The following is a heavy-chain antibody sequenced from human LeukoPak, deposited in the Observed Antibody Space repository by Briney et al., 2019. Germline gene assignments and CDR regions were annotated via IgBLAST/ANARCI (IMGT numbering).Heavy chain of an antibody. CDR3: ASAQNGGYVRY. CDR1: GGSISSYY. CDR2: IYYSGST. V-gene: IGHV4-59*01. Sequence: SETLSLTCTVSGGSISSYYWSWIRQPPGKGLEWIGYIYYSGSTNYNPSLKSRVTISVDTSKNQFSLKLSSVTAADTAVYYCASAQNGGYVRYWGQGTLVTVSS. J-gene: IGHJ4*02. D-gene: IGHD7-27*01.